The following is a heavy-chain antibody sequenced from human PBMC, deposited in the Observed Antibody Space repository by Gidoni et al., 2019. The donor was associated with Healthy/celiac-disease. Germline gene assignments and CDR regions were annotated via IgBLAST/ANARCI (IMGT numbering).Heavy chain of an antibody. CDR2: IYYSGST. J-gene: IGHJ6*02. CDR3: ARDGRGSGGSSIAARYYYYGMDV. Sequence: QVQLQESGPGLVKPSQTLSLTCTVSGGSISSGDYYWSWIRQPPGKGLEWIGYIYYSGSTYYNPSLKSRVTISVDTSKNQFSLKLSSVTAADTAVYYCARDGRGSGGSSIAARYYYYGMDVWGQGTTVTVSS. D-gene: IGHD6-6*01. CDR1: GGSISSGDYY. V-gene: IGHV4-30-4*01.